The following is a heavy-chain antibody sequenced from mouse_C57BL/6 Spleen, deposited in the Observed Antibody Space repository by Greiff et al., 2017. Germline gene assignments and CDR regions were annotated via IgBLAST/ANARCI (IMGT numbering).Heavy chain of an antibody. V-gene: IGHV1-55*01. CDR1: GYTFTSYW. Sequence: QVQLQQPGAELVKPGASVKMSCKASGYTFTSYWMTWVKQRPGQGLEWIGDIYPGSGSTNYNEKFTSKATLTVDTSSSTAYMQLSSLTSEDSAVYYCARWDDYDRGTAYWGQGTLVTVSA. CDR3: ARWDDYDRGTAY. J-gene: IGHJ3*01. CDR2: IYPGSGST. D-gene: IGHD2-4*01.